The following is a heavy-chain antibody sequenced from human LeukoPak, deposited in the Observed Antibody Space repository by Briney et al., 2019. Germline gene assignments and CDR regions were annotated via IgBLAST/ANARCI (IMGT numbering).Heavy chain of an antibody. CDR1: GYTFTSYA. V-gene: IGHV1-3*01. CDR2: INAGNGNT. J-gene: IGHJ3*02. D-gene: IGHD1-26*01. Sequence: GASVKVSCKASGYTFTSYAMHWVRQAPGQRLEWMGWINAGNGNTKYSQKFQGRVTITRDTSASTAYMELSSLRSEDTAVYYCASLVWTLYSGSYPNDAFDIWGQGTMVTVSS. CDR3: ASLVWTLYSGSYPNDAFDI.